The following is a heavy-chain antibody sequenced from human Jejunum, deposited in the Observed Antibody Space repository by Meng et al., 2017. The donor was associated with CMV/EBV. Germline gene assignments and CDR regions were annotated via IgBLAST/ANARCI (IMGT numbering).Heavy chain of an antibody. CDR3: ARDPSYYDSSGRQS. Sequence: VRPQESGPGLVKPSQTLSLPCTVSGGSINSGSYYWSWIRQPAGEGLEWIGRIYTSGSTYYNPSLKSRVTISIDTSKNQFFLKLSSVTAADTAVYYCARDPSYYDSSGRQSWGQGTLVTVSS. V-gene: IGHV4-61*02. CDR2: IYTSGST. D-gene: IGHD3-22*01. J-gene: IGHJ5*02. CDR1: GGSINSGSYY.